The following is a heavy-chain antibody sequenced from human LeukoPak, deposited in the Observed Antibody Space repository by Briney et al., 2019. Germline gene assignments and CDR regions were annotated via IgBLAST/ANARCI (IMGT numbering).Heavy chain of an antibody. D-gene: IGHD1-26*01. CDR2: ISSSGKS. CDR1: GGSISTTDFE. CDR3: ARFKGGTGFDY. J-gene: IGHJ4*02. V-gene: IGHV4-39*01. Sequence: SETLSLTCAVSGGSISTTDFEWAWIRQPPGQGLEWIATISSSGKSYYNPYLMSRVTISVDTSKNQFSLDVTSVTAADTGLFYCARFKGGTGFDYWGRGILVIVS.